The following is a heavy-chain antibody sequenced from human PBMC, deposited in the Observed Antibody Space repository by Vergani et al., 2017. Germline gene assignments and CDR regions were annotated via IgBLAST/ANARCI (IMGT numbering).Heavy chain of an antibody. J-gene: IGHJ3*02. Sequence: EVQLLESGGGLVQPGGSLRLSCAASGFTFSSYAMSWVRQAPGKGLEWVSAISGSGGSTYYADSVKGRFTISRDNSKNTLYLQMNSLRAEDTAVYYCAKERVELEVVPDAFDIWGQGTMVTVSS. V-gene: IGHV3-23*01. D-gene: IGHD2-8*02. CDR2: ISGSGGST. CDR1: GFTFSSYA. CDR3: AKERVELEVVPDAFDI.